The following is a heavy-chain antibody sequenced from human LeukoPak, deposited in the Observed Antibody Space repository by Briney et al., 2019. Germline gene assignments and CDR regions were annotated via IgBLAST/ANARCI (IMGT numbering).Heavy chain of an antibody. Sequence: GGSLRLSCAASGFTFTSYAMSWVRQAPGKGLEWVSAISGSGSSTHYADSVKGRFTISRDNSKNTLYLQMNSLRAEDTALYYCAKGRRGYAYGATVDYWGQGTLVTVSS. CDR1: GFTFTSYA. J-gene: IGHJ4*02. D-gene: IGHD5-18*01. CDR2: ISGSGSST. CDR3: AKGRRGYAYGATVDY. V-gene: IGHV3-23*01.